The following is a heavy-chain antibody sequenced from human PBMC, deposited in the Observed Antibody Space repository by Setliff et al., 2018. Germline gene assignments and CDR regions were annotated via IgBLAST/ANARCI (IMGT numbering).Heavy chain of an antibody. CDR1: GDSISGTYY. CDR3: ARGGTYRYFDY. V-gene: IGHV4-59*01. J-gene: IGHJ4*02. CDR2: VYYSGTA. Sequence: SETLSLTCNVSGDSISGTYYWSWIRQPPGKGLEFIGYVYYSGTANYDPSLKSRVAMSVDTSKNQFSLKLRSVIAADTAVYYCARGGTYRYFDYWGQGTLVTVSS.